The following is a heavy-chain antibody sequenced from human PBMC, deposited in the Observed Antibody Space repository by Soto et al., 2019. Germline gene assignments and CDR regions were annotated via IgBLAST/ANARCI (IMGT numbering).Heavy chain of an antibody. D-gene: IGHD3-10*01. CDR1: GFTFSSYA. CDR3: ANLEVRGVTNDY. V-gene: IGHV3-23*01. Sequence: EVQLLESGGGLVQPGGSLRLSCAASGFTFSSYAMSWVRQAPGKGLEWVSAISGSGGSTYYAVSVKGRFTISRDNSKNTLYLQMNGLRAEDTAVYYCANLEVRGVTNDYWGQGTLVAVSS. CDR2: ISGSGGST. J-gene: IGHJ4*02.